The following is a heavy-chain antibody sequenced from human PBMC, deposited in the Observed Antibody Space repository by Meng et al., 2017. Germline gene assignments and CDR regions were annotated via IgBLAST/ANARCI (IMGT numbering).Heavy chain of an antibody. J-gene: IGHJ4*02. V-gene: IGHV3-11*01. CDR1: GFTFSDYY. Sequence: GESLKISCAASGFTFSDYYMSWIRQAPGKGLEWVSYIGSSGSTIYYADSVKGRFTISRDNAKNSLYLQMNSLRAEDTAVYYCARDSDSSSSGLIWGQGTLVTVSS. D-gene: IGHD6-6*01. CDR2: IGSSGSTI. CDR3: ARDSDSSSSGLI.